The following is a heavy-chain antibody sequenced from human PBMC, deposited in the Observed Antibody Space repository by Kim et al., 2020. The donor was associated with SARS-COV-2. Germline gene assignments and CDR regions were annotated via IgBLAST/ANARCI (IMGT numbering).Heavy chain of an antibody. CDR1: GFTFDDYA. Sequence: GGSLRLSCAASGFTFDDYAMHWVRQAPGKGLEWVSGISWNSGSIGYADSVKGRFTISRDNAKNSLYLQMNSLRAEDTALYYCAKDLLDHRKNYYYYYGMDVWGQGTTVTVSS. J-gene: IGHJ6*02. CDR3: AKDLLDHRKNYYYYYGMDV. D-gene: IGHD3-9*01. V-gene: IGHV3-9*01. CDR2: ISWNSGSI.